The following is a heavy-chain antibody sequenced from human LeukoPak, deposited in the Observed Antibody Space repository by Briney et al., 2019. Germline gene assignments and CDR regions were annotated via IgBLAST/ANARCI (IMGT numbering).Heavy chain of an antibody. V-gene: IGHV3-23*01. J-gene: IGHJ6*02. CDR3: ARGSWFGLETPGMDV. D-gene: IGHD3-10*01. CDR1: GFTFSSSP. Sequence: PGGSLRLSCAASGFTFSSSPMNWVRQSPERGLEWVSAISGTGDSTSYADSLKGRFTISRDNSKNTLYLQMNSLRAEDTAVYYCARGSWFGLETPGMDVWGQGTTVTVSS. CDR2: ISGTGDST.